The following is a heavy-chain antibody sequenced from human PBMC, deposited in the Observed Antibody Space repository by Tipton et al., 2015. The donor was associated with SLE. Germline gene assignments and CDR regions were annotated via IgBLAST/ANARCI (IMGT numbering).Heavy chain of an antibody. D-gene: IGHD6-6*01. Sequence: GSLRLSCAASGFTFSSYAMSWVRQAPGKGLEWVSAISGSGGSTYYADSVKGRFTISRDNSKNTLYLQMNSLRAEDTAVYYCARGGGSSPSAFDIWGQGTMVTVSS. CDR3: ARGGGSSPSAFDI. CDR2: ISGSGGST. V-gene: IGHV3-23*01. J-gene: IGHJ3*02. CDR1: GFTFSSYA.